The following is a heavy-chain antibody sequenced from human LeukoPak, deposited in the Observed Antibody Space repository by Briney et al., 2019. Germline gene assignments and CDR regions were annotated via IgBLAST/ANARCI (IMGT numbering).Heavy chain of an antibody. V-gene: IGHV1-69*13. CDR3: ARGRYCSGGSCRAWFDP. Sequence: SVKVSCTASGGTFSSYAISWVRQAPGQGLEWMGGIIPIFGTANYAQKFQGRVTITAGESTSTAYMELSSLRSEDTAVYYCARGRYCSGGSCRAWFDPWGQGTLVTVSS. CDR1: GGTFSSYA. J-gene: IGHJ5*02. CDR2: IIPIFGTA. D-gene: IGHD2-15*01.